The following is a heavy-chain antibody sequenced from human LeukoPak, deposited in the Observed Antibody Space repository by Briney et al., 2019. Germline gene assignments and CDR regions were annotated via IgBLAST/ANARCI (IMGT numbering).Heavy chain of an antibody. CDR1: GGSISSYY. J-gene: IGHJ4*02. CDR3: ARRELFYFDY. Sequence: SETLSLTGTVSGGSISSYYWSWIRQPPGKGLEWIGYIYYSGSTNYNPSLKSRVTISVDTSKNQFSLKLSSVTAADTAVYYCARRELFYFDYWGQGTLVTVSS. D-gene: IGHD1-26*01. V-gene: IGHV4-59*01. CDR2: IYYSGST.